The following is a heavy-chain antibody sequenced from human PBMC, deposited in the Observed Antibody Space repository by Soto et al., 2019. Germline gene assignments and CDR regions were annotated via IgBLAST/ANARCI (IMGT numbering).Heavy chain of an antibody. V-gene: IGHV1-46*01. J-gene: IGHJ4*02. CDR2: INPSGGTT. Sequence: SVKVACKASGYTFTSDYMHWVRQAPGQGLEWMGMINPSGGTTSYAQKFEGRGPMTRDTSTSTAHMELSSLRSEATSVDYCGRDGRSAYCSGWYCFGYWGQGTLVTGSS. D-gene: IGHD6-19*01. CDR1: GYTFTSDY. CDR3: GRDGRSAYCSGWYCFGY.